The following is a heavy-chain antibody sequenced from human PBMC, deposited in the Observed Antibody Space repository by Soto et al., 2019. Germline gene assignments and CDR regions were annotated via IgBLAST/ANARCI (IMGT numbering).Heavy chain of an antibody. CDR1: GYSFTTYW. Sequence: GESLKISCRVSGYSFTTYWIGGVRQMSGKGLEWVEIDHPGDSGTRYSSSVQGRVNISADRSINTAYLQSSNLQASATAIYYCARQRGPYTPMVIDFWDQGTPVTVSS. V-gene: IGHV5-51*01. CDR2: DHPGDSGT. J-gene: IGHJ4*02. D-gene: IGHD5-18*01. CDR3: ARQRGPYTPMVIDF.